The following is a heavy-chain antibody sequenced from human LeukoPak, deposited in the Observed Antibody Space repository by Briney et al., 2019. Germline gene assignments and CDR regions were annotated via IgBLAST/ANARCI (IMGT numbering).Heavy chain of an antibody. V-gene: IGHV3-48*03. CDR2: ISSSGGTI. CDR1: AFTFSSSS. J-gene: IGHJ4*02. CDR3: AKDISGSSGWYSDY. D-gene: IGHD6-19*01. Sequence: PGGSLRLSCAASAFTFSSSSMNWVRQAPGKGLEWVSSISSSGGTIYYADSVKGRFTISRDNSKNSLYLQMNSLRTEDTALYYCAKDISGSSGWYSDYWGQGTLVTVSS.